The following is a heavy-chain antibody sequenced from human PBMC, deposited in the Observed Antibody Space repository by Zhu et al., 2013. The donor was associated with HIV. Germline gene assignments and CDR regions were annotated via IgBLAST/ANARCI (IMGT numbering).Heavy chain of an antibody. CDR2: IYYSGST. CDR3: ARDIRGIAAAAHDAFDI. D-gene: IGHD6-13*01. Sequence: QVQLQESGPGLVKPSETLSLTCTVSGGSISSSSYYWGWIRQPPGKGLEWIGSIYYSGSTYYNPSLKSRVTISVDTSKNQFSLKLSSVTAADTAVYYCARDIRGIAAAAHDAFDIWGQGTMVTVSS. J-gene: IGHJ3*02. V-gene: IGHV4-39*07. CDR1: GGSISSSSYY.